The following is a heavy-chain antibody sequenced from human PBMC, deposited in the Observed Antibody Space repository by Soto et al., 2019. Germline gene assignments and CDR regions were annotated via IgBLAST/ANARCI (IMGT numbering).Heavy chain of an antibody. CDR2: ISSSSSTI. J-gene: IGHJ6*03. CDR3: ARVFVVVPAARAYYYYYMDV. V-gene: IGHV3-48*01. CDR1: GFTFSSYS. Sequence: EVQLVESGGGLVQPGGSLRLSCAASGFTFSSYSMNWVRQAPGKGLEWVSYISSSSSTIYYADSVKGRFTISRDNAKNSLYLQMNSRGAEDTAVYYCARVFVVVPAARAYYYYYMDVWGQGTTVTVSS. D-gene: IGHD2-2*01.